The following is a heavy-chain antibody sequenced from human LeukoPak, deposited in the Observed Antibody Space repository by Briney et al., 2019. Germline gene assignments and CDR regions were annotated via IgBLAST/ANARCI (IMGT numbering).Heavy chain of an antibody. J-gene: IGHJ4*02. CDR2: IHYSGST. CDR1: GGSISGYY. D-gene: IGHD6-13*01. CDR3: ARAKYLGSSWSSDYYFDY. Sequence: SETLSLTCSVSGGSISGYYWSWIRQPPGKGLEWIGYIHYSGSTHYNPSLKSRVTISVDTSKNQFSLKLSSVTAADTAVYYCARAKYLGSSWSSDYYFDYWGQGTLVTVSS. V-gene: IGHV4-59*01.